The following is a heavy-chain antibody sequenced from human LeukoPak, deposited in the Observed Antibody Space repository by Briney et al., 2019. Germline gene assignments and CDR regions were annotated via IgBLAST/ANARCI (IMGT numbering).Heavy chain of an antibody. CDR1: GFTFSSYE. Sequence: GGSLRLSCAASGFTFSSYEMNWVRLAPGKGLEWVSYISSSGSTIYYADSVKGRFTISRDNAKNSLYLQMDSLRAEDTAVYYCARDRYYYYGMDVWGKGTTVTVSS. CDR2: ISSSGSTI. J-gene: IGHJ6*04. V-gene: IGHV3-48*03. CDR3: ARDRYYYYGMDV.